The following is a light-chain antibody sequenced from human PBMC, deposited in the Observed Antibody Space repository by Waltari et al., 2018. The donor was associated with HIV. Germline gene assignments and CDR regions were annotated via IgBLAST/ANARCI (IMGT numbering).Light chain of an antibody. J-gene: IGKJ1*01. Sequence: IQLTQSPSFVSASVGDRVNIYCRASQDISSDLAWYQHRSGRAPKLLIHSASTLQSGVPSSFSGRGSGTEFTLTIISLQAEDLATYYCQQLHTYPRTFGPGTKVEVK. V-gene: IGKV1-9*01. CDR2: SAS. CDR3: QQLHTYPRT. CDR1: QDISSD.